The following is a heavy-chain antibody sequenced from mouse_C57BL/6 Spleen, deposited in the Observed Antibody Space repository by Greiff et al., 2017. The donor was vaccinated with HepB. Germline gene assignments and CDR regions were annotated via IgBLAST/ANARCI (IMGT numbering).Heavy chain of an antibody. Sequence: QVQLKQPGAELVMPGASVKLSCKASGYTFTSYWMHWVKQRPGQGLEWIGEIDPSDSYTNYNQKFKGKSTFTVDKSSSTAYMQLSSLTSEDSAVYYCARGDYSNYGYFDYWGQGTTLTVSS. V-gene: IGHV1-69*01. CDR3: ARGDYSNYGYFDY. D-gene: IGHD2-5*01. CDR1: GYTFTSYW. J-gene: IGHJ2*01. CDR2: IDPSDSYT.